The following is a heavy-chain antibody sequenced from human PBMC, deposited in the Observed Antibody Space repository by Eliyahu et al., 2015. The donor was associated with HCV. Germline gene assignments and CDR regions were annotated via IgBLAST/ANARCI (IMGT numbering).Heavy chain of an antibody. D-gene: IGHD5-24*01. V-gene: IGHV4-59*01. CDR2: IYYSGGT. J-gene: IGHJ4*02. CDR3: ARVRDGYNRFDY. Sequence: QVQLQESGPGLVKPSETLSLTCTVSGGSISSYYWSWIRPPPGKGLEGVGYIYYSGGTNYNPSLKSRVTISVDTSKNQFSLKLSSVTAADTAVYYCARVRDGYNRFDYWGQGTLVTVSS. CDR1: GGSISSYY.